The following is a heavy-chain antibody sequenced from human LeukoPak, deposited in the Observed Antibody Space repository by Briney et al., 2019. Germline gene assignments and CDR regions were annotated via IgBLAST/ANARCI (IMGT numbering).Heavy chain of an antibody. CDR3: ARSREPTTLDY. CDR2: IWFDGSTE. Sequence: GGSLRLSCVVSGFTFSNHGIHWVRQAPGKGLEWVAVIWFDGSTEYYAESVKGRFSVSRDTSKGTLFLQMNSLRAEDTAMYYCARSREPTTLDYWGQGILVTVSS. J-gene: IGHJ4*02. D-gene: IGHD1-1*01. CDR1: GFTFSNHG. V-gene: IGHV3-33*01.